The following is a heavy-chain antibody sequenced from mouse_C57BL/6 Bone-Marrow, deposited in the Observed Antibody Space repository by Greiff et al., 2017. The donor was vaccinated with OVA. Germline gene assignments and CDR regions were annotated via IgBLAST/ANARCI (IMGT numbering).Heavy chain of an antibody. D-gene: IGHD1-1*01. Sequence: EVQRVESGGGLVKPGGSLKLSCAASGFTFSSYTMSWVRQTPEKRLEWVATISGGGGNTYYPDSVKGRFTISRDNAKNTLYLQMSSLRSEDTALYYCARQRGSSYYFDYWGQGTTLTVSS. J-gene: IGHJ2*01. CDR1: GFTFSSYT. CDR2: ISGGGGNT. V-gene: IGHV5-9*01. CDR3: ARQRGSSYYFDY.